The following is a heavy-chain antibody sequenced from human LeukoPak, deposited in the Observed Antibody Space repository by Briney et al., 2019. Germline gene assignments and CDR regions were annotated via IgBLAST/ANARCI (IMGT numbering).Heavy chain of an antibody. CDR1: GGTFSIYA. CDR3: ARCSPGDSSNFYAVLQY. J-gene: IGHJ4*02. CDR2: IIPVFGTT. V-gene: IGHV1-69*06. Sequence: GASVTVSYRASGGTFSIYAVSWVRLTPGQGLEWLGGIIPVFGTTTYAQKFQAKVTITADKSTNTVYLEISSLTSDDTAVYYCARCSPGDSSNFYAVLQYWGQGTQVTVSS. D-gene: IGHD3-22*01.